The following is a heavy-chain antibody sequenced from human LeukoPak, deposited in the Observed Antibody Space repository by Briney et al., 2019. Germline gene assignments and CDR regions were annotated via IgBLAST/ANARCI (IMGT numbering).Heavy chain of an antibody. V-gene: IGHV3-21*01. CDR3: AVLHVLRYFDWFDP. CDR1: GFTFSSYS. D-gene: IGHD3-9*01. CDR2: ISSSSSYI. Sequence: PGRSLRLSCAASGFTFSSYSMNWVRQAPGKGLEWVSSISSSSSYIYYADSVKGRFTISRDNAKNSLYLQMNSLRAEDTAVYYCAVLHVLRYFDWFDPWGQGTLVTVSS. J-gene: IGHJ5*02.